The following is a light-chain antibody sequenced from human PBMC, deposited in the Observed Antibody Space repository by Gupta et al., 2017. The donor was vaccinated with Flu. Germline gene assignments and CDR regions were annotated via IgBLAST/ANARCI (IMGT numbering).Light chain of an antibody. CDR3: QQYNNWPLT. V-gene: IGKV3-15*01. CDR2: GAS. CDR1: QNVRSS. Sequence: GARVTLSCWASQNVRSSLAWYQQKPGQAPRLLIYGASTTATGVPARFSGSGSGTEFTLTSGSLLSEDFAVYYCQQYNNWPLTFGQGTRLEIK. J-gene: IGKJ5*01.